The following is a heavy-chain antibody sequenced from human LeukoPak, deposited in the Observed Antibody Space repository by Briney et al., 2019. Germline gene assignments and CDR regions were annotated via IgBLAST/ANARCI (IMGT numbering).Heavy chain of an antibody. Sequence: SGGSLRLSCAVSGFTFSNYWMSWVRQGPGKGLEWVANINQDGSEKYYVDSVKGRFTISRDNAKNSLYLQMNSLRAEDTAVYYCARKGGSKVRGVIMDAFDMRGQGTMVTVSS. CDR1: GFTFSNYW. CDR2: INQDGSEK. CDR3: ARKGGSKVRGVIMDAFDM. J-gene: IGHJ3*02. V-gene: IGHV3-7*05. D-gene: IGHD3-10*01.